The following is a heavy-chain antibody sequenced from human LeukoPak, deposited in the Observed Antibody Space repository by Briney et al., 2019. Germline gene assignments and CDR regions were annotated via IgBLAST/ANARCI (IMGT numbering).Heavy chain of an antibody. CDR1: GGSISSSSHY. CDR3: ARLVRYCSTSSCYPFDY. J-gene: IGHJ4*02. D-gene: IGHD2-2*01. V-gene: IGHV4-39*01. CDR2: MYYSGGT. Sequence: SETLSLTCTVSGGSISSSSHYWGWIRQPPGKGLEWIGSMYYSGGTYYNPSLKSRVTISIDTSKNQFSLKLNSVTAADTAVYYCARLVRYCSTSSCYPFDYWGQGTLVTVSS.